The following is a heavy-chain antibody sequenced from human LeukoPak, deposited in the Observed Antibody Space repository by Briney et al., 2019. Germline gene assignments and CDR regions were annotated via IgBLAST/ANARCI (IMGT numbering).Heavy chain of an antibody. Sequence: GGSLRLSCEASGFTFSSHWMSWVRQAPGKGLEGVAIIKQDGSEKDYVDSVTGRFTISGDNAKNSLYLQMNSLRDEDTAVYYCARDTSAWRYGMDVWGQGTTVTVSS. V-gene: IGHV3-7*01. J-gene: IGHJ6*02. CDR3: ARDTSAWRYGMDV. CDR1: GFTFSSHW. CDR2: IKQDGSEK. D-gene: IGHD6-19*01.